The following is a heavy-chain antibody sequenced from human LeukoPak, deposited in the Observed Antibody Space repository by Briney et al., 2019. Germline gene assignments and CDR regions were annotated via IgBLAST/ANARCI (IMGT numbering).Heavy chain of an antibody. CDR1: GGSISSSNW. J-gene: IGHJ3*02. CDR2: IYHSGST. V-gene: IGHV4-4*02. D-gene: IGHD3-9*01. Sequence: SGTLSLTCAVSGGSISSSNWWSWVRQPPGKGLEWIGEIYHSGSTNYNPSLKSRVTISVDTSKNQFSLKLSSVTAADTAVYYCAREAGWDYDKGAFDIWGQGTMVTVSS. CDR3: AREAGWDYDKGAFDI.